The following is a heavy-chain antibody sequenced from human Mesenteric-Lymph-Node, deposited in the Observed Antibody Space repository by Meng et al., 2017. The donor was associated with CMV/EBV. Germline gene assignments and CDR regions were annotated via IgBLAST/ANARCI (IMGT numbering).Heavy chain of an antibody. CDR3: ARDIGGVSGY. V-gene: IGHV3-74*01. CDR1: GFSFSSFW. Sequence: GGSLRLSCVASGFSFSSFWVHWVRQVPGKGLVWVSRINEDGTTTNYADSVKGRFTISRDNARNTVYLQMNSLKVEDTAVYYCARDIGGVSGYWGQGTLVTVSS. J-gene: IGHJ4*02. CDR2: INEDGTTT. D-gene: IGHD3-3*01.